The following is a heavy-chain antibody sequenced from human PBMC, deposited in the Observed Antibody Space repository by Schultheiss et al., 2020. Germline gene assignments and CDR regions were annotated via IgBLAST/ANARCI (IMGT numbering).Heavy chain of an antibody. Sequence: ASVKVSCKASGYTFTGYYMHWVRQAPGQGLEWMGWINPNSGGTNYAQKFQGWVTMTRDTSISTAYMELSRLRSDDTAVYYCARGGIAVAGSPSPTYYYYGMDVWGEGTTVNVSS. CDR1: GYTFTGYY. J-gene: IGHJ6*04. D-gene: IGHD6-19*01. V-gene: IGHV1-2*04. CDR2: INPNSGGT. CDR3: ARGGIAVAGSPSPTYYYYGMDV.